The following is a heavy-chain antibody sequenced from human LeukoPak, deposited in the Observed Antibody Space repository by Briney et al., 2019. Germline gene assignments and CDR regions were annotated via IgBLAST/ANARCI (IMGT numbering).Heavy chain of an antibody. Sequence: GGSLRLSYAPSGFTFSSYAMSWVRQAPGKGLEWVAVISGGGSGTYYADSVGGRFTISRDNSKNTVYLQMNSLRAEDTAIYHCAKAVGSSGYFSRDAFDIWGQGTMVTVSS. CDR1: GFTFSSYA. CDR3: AKAVGSSGYFSRDAFDI. D-gene: IGHD3-22*01. V-gene: IGHV3-23*01. J-gene: IGHJ3*02. CDR2: ISGGGSGT.